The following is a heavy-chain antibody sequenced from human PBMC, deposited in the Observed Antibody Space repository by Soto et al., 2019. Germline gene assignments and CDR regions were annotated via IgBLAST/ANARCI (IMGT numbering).Heavy chain of an antibody. V-gene: IGHV2-70*11. CDR3: ARIRVAARALETYYYYMDV. J-gene: IGHJ6*03. D-gene: IGHD6-6*01. Sequence: GPTLVNPPQTLTLTCPFSGVSLRTSGMCVSWIRQPPGKALEWLARIDWDDDKYYSTSLKTRLTISKDTSKNQVVLTMTNMDPVDTATYYCARIRVAARALETYYYYMDVWGKGTTVTVSS. CDR2: IDWDDDK. CDR1: GVSLRTSGMC.